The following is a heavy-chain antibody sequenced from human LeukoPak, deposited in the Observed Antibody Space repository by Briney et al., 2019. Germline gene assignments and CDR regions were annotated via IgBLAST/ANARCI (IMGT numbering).Heavy chain of an antibody. V-gene: IGHV5-51*01. CDR2: IYPGDSDT. CDR1: GYSFTSYW. Sequence: GESLKISCKGSGYSFTSYWIGWVRQMPGKGLEWMGIIYPGDSDTRYSPSFQGQVTISADKSISTAYLQWSSLKASDTAMYYCARSAVPYSSGGSSYYFDYWGQGTLVTVSS. D-gene: IGHD6-19*01. J-gene: IGHJ4*02. CDR3: ARSAVPYSSGGSSYYFDY.